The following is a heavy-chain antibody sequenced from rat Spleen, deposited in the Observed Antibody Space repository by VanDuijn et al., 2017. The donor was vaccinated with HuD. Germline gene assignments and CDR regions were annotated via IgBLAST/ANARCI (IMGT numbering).Heavy chain of an antibody. CDR3: ARQDTSGYSNWFAY. V-gene: IGHV5-25*01. D-gene: IGHD4-3*01. Sequence: EVQLVASDGGLVQPGRSLKLSCAASGFTFSDYFMAWVRQAPAQGLEWVASINPGGYNTYYRDSVKGRFTVSRDNSKSTLYLQVDSLRSEDTATYYCARQDTSGYSNWFAYWGQGTLVTVSS. J-gene: IGHJ3*01. CDR2: INPGGYNT. CDR1: GFTFSDYF.